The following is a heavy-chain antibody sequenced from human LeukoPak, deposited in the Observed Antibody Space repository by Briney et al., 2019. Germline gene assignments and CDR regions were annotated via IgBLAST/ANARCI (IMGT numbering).Heavy chain of an antibody. Sequence: GGPLRLSCTASGFSFSTYAMTWVRQAPGKGLEWISSMSSGSRYIYYADSVRRRFTISRDNTKNSLYLLMNNLRAEDTAIYYCARDRPTGASRVFVVQWGQGTPVTVSS. CDR2: MSSGSRYI. V-gene: IGHV3-21*06. CDR1: GFSFSTYA. D-gene: IGHD2-15*01. J-gene: IGHJ4*02. CDR3: ARDRPTGASRVFVVQ.